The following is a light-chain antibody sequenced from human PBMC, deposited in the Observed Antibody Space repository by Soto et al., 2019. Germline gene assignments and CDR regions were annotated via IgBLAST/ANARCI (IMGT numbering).Light chain of an antibody. Sequence: DIQVTQSPSTLSASLGDRVTITCRASQIISNSLAWYQQKPGRAPKLLIYDASNSMVGGLESRFSGSGSGTEFTLIISDLQPDDFATYYCQQYHNYLTFGGGTRVEVK. V-gene: IGKV1-5*01. CDR2: DASN. J-gene: IGKJ4*01. CDR1: QIISNS. CDR3: QQYHNYLT.